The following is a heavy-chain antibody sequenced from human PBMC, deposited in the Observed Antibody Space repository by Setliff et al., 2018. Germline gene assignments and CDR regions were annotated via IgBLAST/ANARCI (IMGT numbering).Heavy chain of an antibody. CDR1: GYTFTNHY. J-gene: IGHJ4*02. D-gene: IGHD2-2*03. CDR3: ARGPVDFVVVPAAAVFDF. CDR2: INPGGGST. V-gene: IGHV1-46*01. Sequence: ASVKVSCKASGYTFTNHYMHWVRQAPGQGLEWMGMINPGGGSTTYAQKFQGRLTVPTDTSTNTAYMELRSLRSDDTAVYYCARGPVDFVVVPAAAVFDFWGQGTLVTVSS.